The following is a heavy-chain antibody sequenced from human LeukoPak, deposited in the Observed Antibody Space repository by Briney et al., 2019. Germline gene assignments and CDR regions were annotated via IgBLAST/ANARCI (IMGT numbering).Heavy chain of an antibody. CDR2: IIPILGIA. J-gene: IGHJ4*02. CDR1: GGTFSSYA. CDR3: ARGGWNSSSWYGTYYFDY. Sequence: ASVKVSCKASGGTFSSYAISWVRQAPGQGLEWMGRIIPILGIANYAQKFQGRVTITADKSTSTAYMELSSLRSEDTAVYYCARGGWNSSSWYGTYYFDYWGQGTLVTVSS. V-gene: IGHV1-69*04. D-gene: IGHD6-13*01.